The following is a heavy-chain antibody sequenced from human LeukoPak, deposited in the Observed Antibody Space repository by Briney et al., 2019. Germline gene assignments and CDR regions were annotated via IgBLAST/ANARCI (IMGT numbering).Heavy chain of an antibody. Sequence: GGSLRLSCAASGFTFSIYGMSWVRQAPGKGLEWVSGISNGGASTYYADSVKGRFTISRDNSKYTLYLQMNSLRAEDTALYHCANWAKMATPDGFDIWGQGTMVTVSS. CDR3: ANWAKMATPDGFDI. CDR1: GFTFSIYG. J-gene: IGHJ3*02. CDR2: ISNGGAST. D-gene: IGHD5-24*01. V-gene: IGHV3-23*01.